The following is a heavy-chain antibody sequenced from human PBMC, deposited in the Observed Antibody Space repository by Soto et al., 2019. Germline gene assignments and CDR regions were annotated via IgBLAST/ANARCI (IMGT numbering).Heavy chain of an antibody. Sequence: EVGMVESGGGLVQPGGSLRLSCAASRFTFSDQYIDWVRQAPGKGLEWVGRIANKAHSYTTEYAASVKGRFTISRDDSKNSVSLEMNSLKTEDTAVYHCTRGYSSVSIYAFDVWGQGTTVTVSS. J-gene: IGHJ3*01. CDR2: IANKAHSYTT. V-gene: IGHV3-72*01. D-gene: IGHD2-21*01. CDR3: TRGYSSVSIYAFDV. CDR1: RFTFSDQY.